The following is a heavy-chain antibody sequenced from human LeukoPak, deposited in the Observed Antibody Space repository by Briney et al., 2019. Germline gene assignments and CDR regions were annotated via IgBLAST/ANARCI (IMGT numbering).Heavy chain of an antibody. CDR2: INPSGGST. CDR3: ARDRKTYYDFWSGQTTYYYYGMDV. D-gene: IGHD3-3*01. J-gene: IGHJ6*02. CDR1: GYTFTSYY. V-gene: IGHV1-46*01. Sequence: GASVKVSCKASGYTFTSYYMHWVRQAPGQGLEWMGIINPSGGSTSYAQKFQGRVTMTRDTSTSTVYVELSSLRSEDTAVYYCARDRKTYYDFWSGQTTYYYYGMDVWGQGTRSPSP.